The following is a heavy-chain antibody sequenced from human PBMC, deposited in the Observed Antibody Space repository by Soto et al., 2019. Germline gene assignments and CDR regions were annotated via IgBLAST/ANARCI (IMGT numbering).Heavy chain of an antibody. J-gene: IGHJ6*02. V-gene: IGHV1-69*01. CDR3: ARDRIAGSKYYYGMDV. Sequence: QVQLVQSGAEVKKPGSSVRVSCKASGGTFSSYAISWVRQAPGQGLEWMGGIIPIFGTENYAQKFQGRVTITADESMSTAYMELSSLRSEDTAVYYCARDRIAGSKYYYGMDVWGHGTTVTVSS. D-gene: IGHD6-13*01. CDR2: IIPIFGTE. CDR1: GGTFSSYA.